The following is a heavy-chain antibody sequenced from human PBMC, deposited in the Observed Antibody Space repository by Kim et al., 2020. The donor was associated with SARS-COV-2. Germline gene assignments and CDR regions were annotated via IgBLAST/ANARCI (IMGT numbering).Heavy chain of an antibody. Sequence: GGSLRLSCAASGFTFSSYAMSWVRQAPEKRLEWVAAISDSGGSTYFADSVKGRFTISRDNSKNTLSLQMNDLRSEDTAIYYCAKGTLRYCSGSRCYPF. J-gene: IGHJ3*01. CDR3: AKGTLRYCSGSRCYPF. D-gene: IGHD2-15*01. CDR2: ISDSGGST. V-gene: IGHV3-23*01. CDR1: GFTFSSYA.